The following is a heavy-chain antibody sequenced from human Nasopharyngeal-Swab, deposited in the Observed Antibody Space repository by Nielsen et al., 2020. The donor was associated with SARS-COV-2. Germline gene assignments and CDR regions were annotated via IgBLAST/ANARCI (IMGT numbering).Heavy chain of an antibody. CDR1: GFTLSGSA. Sequence: GESLKISCAASGFTLSGSAMEWVRQASGKGLGWGCRIRSKPNNYATAYAASVKGRFTISRDDSKNTAFLQMNSLKTEDTAMYYCASGGGSVYCSSTTCWDAFDIWGQGTMVTVSS. CDR3: ASGGGSVYCSSTTCWDAFDI. CDR2: IRSKPNNYAT. D-gene: IGHD2-2*01. J-gene: IGHJ3*02. V-gene: IGHV3-73*01.